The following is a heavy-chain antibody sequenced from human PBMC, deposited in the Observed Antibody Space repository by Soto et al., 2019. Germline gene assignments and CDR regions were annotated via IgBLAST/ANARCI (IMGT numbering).Heavy chain of an antibody. CDR3: ARVRRHGYSYGYGFY. Sequence: SETLSLTCAVYGGSFSGYYWSWIRQPPGKGLEWIGEINLSGSTNYNPSLKSRVTISVDTSKNQFSLKLSSVTAADTAVYYCARVRRHGYSYGYGFYWGQGTLVTVSS. CDR1: GGSFSGYY. D-gene: IGHD5-18*01. CDR2: INLSGST. J-gene: IGHJ4*02. V-gene: IGHV4-34*01.